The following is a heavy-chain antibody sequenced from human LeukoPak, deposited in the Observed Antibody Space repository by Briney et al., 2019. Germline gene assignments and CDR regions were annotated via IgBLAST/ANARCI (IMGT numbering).Heavy chain of an antibody. Sequence: ASVKVSCKASGYTFTSYGISWVRQAPGQGLEWMGWISAYNGNTNYAQKLQGRVTMTTDTSTSTAYMELRSLRSDDTAVYYCARGGHYYDSSGYSFPWDYWGQGTLVTVSS. J-gene: IGHJ4*02. D-gene: IGHD3-22*01. CDR3: ARGGHYYDSSGYSFPWDY. V-gene: IGHV1-18*01. CDR2: ISAYNGNT. CDR1: GYTFTSYG.